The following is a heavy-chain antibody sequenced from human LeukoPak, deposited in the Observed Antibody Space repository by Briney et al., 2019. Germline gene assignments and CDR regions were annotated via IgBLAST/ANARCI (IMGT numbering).Heavy chain of an antibody. CDR2: NFPGDSDP. V-gene: IGHV5-51*01. CDR1: GYSFTSYW. D-gene: IGHD3-22*01. CDR3: ARQVDYYDSSGYHHYYGMDV. Sequence: GEALKISCKGSGYSFTSYWIGWVRQMPGKGLEWMRINFPGDSDPTYSPSFQGQVTISADKSISTAYLQWSSLKASDTAMYYCARQVDYYDSSGYHHYYGMDVWGQGTTVTVSS. J-gene: IGHJ6*02.